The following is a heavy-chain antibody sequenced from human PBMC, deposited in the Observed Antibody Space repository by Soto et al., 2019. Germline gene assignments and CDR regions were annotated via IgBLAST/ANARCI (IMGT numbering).Heavy chain of an antibody. CDR2: MNPNSGNT. Sequence: GASVKVSCKASGYNFNTFDIYWVRQATGHGLEWMGWMNPNSGNTGYAQELRGRGTMTRNTSNTTAYMELTSLTSDGRGVYYCAGGNFRYWGQGTLVTVSS. J-gene: IGHJ4*02. CDR3: AGGNFRY. CDR1: GYNFNTFD. V-gene: IGHV1-8*02.